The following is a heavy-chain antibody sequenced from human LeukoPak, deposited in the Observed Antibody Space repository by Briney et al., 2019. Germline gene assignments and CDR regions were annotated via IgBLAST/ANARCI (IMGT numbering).Heavy chain of an antibody. Sequence: GASVKVSCKASGYTFTSYDINWVRQAPGQGLEWMGIINPSGGSTSYAQKFQGRVTMTRDTSTSTVYMELSSLRSEDTAVYYCARSNGGVAGTPDYWGQGTLVTVSS. D-gene: IGHD6-19*01. V-gene: IGHV1-46*01. CDR2: INPSGGST. CDR1: GYTFTSYD. CDR3: ARSNGGVAGTPDY. J-gene: IGHJ4*02.